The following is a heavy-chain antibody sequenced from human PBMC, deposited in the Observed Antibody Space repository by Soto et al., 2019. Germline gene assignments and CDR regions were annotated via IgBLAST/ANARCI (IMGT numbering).Heavy chain of an antibody. CDR2: IYYSGST. CDR1: GGSISSGGYY. J-gene: IGHJ6*02. Sequence: SETLSLTCTVSGGSISSGGYYWSWIRQHPGKGLEWIGYIYYSGSTYYNPSLKSRVTISVDTSKNQFSLKLSSVTAADTAVYYCARDGHQTYGMDVWGQGTTVTVS. CDR3: ARDGHQTYGMDV. V-gene: IGHV4-31*03.